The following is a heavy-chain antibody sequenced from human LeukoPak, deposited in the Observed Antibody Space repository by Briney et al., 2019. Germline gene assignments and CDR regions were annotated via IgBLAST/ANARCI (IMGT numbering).Heavy chain of an antibody. CDR1: GYTFTSYD. D-gene: IGHD3-10*01. J-gene: IGHJ4*02. V-gene: IGHV1-8*01. Sequence: ASVKVSCKASGYTFTSYDINWVRQATGQGLEWMGWMNPNSGNTGYAQKFQGRVTMTRNTSISTAYVELSSLRSEDTAVYYCARGRGSGSYYNELFFDYWGQGTLVTVSS. CDR3: ARGRGSGSYYNELFFDY. CDR2: MNPNSGNT.